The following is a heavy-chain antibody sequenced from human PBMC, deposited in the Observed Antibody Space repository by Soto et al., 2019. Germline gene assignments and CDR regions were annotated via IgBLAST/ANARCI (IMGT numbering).Heavy chain of an antibody. V-gene: IGHV5-51*02. CDR3: MKGADRTLLFQAEDGIRDL. D-gene: IGHD2-21*01. J-gene: IGHJ2*01. CDR2: IYPEDSET. Sequence: VRQKPGKDLEWIGIIYPEDSETRYSPSFQGLVTISVDKSISTAYLLWNSLRASDTAIYYCMKGADRTLLFQAEDGIRDL.